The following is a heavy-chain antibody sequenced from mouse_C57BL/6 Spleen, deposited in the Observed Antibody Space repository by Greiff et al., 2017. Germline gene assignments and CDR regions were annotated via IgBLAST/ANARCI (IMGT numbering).Heavy chain of an antibody. Sequence: EVQVVESGGGLVKPGGSLKLSCAASGFTFSDYGMHWVRQAPEKGLEWVAYISSGSSTIYYADTVKGRFTISGDNAKTTLFLQMTSLRSEDPAMYYCAKLYYYGSRRDFDVWGTGTTVTVSS. D-gene: IGHD1-1*01. CDR3: AKLYYYGSRRDFDV. CDR2: ISSGSSTI. V-gene: IGHV5-17*01. J-gene: IGHJ1*03. CDR1: GFTFSDYG.